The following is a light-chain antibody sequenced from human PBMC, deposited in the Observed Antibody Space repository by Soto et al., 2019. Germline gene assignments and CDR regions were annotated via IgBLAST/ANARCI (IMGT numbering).Light chain of an antibody. CDR2: DVS. J-gene: IGLJ2*01. V-gene: IGLV2-14*03. CDR1: SSDIGGYNY. Sequence: QSALTQPASVSGSPGQSITISCTGTSSDIGGYNYVSWYQQHPGKAPKLMIYDVSNRPSGVSNRFSGSKSGNTASLTISGLQAEDEADYYCNSYTSSSTLVFGGGTKL. CDR3: NSYTSSSTLV.